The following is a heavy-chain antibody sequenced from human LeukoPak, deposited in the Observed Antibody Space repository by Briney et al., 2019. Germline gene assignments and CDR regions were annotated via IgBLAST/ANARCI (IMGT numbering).Heavy chain of an antibody. D-gene: IGHD1-26*01. Sequence: PSQTLSLTCTVSGYSISSGYYWGWIRQPPGKGLGWIGSIYHSGSTYYNPSLKSRVTISVDTSKNQFSLKLSSVTAADTAVYYCARHQWVPAFDIWGQGTMVTVSS. CDR3: ARHQWVPAFDI. CDR1: GYSISSGYY. J-gene: IGHJ3*02. V-gene: IGHV4-38-2*02. CDR2: IYHSGST.